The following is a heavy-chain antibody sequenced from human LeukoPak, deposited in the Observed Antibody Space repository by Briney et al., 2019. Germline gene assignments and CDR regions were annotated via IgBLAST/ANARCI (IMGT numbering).Heavy chain of an antibody. Sequence: PGGSLGLSCAASGFTFSSYSMNWVRQAPGKGLEWVSSISSSSSYIYYADSVKGRFTISRDNAKNSLYLQMNSLRAEDTAVYYCARDYYDSSGYGSGGNYYYYGMDVWGQGTTVTVSS. CDR1: GFTFSSYS. J-gene: IGHJ6*02. CDR2: ISSSSSYI. CDR3: ARDYYDSSGYGSGGNYYYYGMDV. D-gene: IGHD3-22*01. V-gene: IGHV3-21*01.